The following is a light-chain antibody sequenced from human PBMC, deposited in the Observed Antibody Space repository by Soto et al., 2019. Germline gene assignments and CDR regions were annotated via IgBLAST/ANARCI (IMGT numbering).Light chain of an antibody. J-gene: IGKJ3*01. CDR3: QQYDNLPPYWT. CDR2: DAS. V-gene: IGKV1-33*01. CDR1: QDISNY. Sequence: DIQMTQSPSSLSASVGDRVTITCQASQDISNYLNWYQQKPGKAPKLLIYDASNLETGVPSRFSGSGSGTDFTFTISSLQPEDIATYYCQQYDNLPPYWTFGPGTKVDIK.